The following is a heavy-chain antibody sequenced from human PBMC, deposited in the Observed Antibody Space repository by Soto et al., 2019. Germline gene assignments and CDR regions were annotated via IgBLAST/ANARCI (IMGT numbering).Heavy chain of an antibody. CDR1: GFTFSNYA. V-gene: IGHV3-23*01. D-gene: IGHD3-10*01. Sequence: EVQLLESGGGLVQPGGSLRLSCAASGFTFSNYAMSWVRQAPGKGLEWVSVISNSGGTTKYADSVKGRFTISRDNSKNTLYLQMNSLRAEDTAIYYCAKFEGDTSGTHCMDVWGQGTTVTVSS. J-gene: IGHJ6*02. CDR3: AKFEGDTSGTHCMDV. CDR2: ISNSGGTT.